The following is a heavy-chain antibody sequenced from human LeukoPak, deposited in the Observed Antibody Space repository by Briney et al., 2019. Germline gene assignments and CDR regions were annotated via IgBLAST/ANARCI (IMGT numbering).Heavy chain of an antibody. CDR1: GYTFTGYY. CDR3: AREAGITMVRGVINPFDY. CDR2: INPNSGGT. Sequence: ASVKVSCKASGYTFTGYYIHWVRQAPGQGLEWMGWINPNSGGTNYAQKFQGRVTMTRDTSISTAYMELSRLRSDDTAVYYCAREAGITMVRGVINPFDYWGQGTLVTVSS. D-gene: IGHD3-10*01. J-gene: IGHJ4*02. V-gene: IGHV1-2*02.